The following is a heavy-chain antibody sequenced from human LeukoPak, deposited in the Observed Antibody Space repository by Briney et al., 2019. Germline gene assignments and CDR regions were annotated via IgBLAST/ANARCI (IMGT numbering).Heavy chain of an antibody. CDR2: INHSGGS. CDR3: ARGVRLGYTFGYPLDY. CDR1: GFTFSHYS. D-gene: IGHD5-18*01. V-gene: IGHV4-34*01. Sequence: PGGSLRLSCAASGFTFSHYSMNWVRQSPGKGLEWIGEINHSGGSDYSPSLKSRVTISIDTSKNQLSLKLTSVTAADTALYYCARGVRLGYTFGYPLDYWGQGTPVTVSS. J-gene: IGHJ4*02.